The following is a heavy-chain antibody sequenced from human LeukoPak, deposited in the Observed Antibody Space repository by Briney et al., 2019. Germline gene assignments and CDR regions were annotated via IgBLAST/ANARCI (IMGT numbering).Heavy chain of an antibody. Sequence: GGSPRLSCAASGFTFSSCGMHWVRQTPGKGLEWVTSIRYDGSNKDYADSVKGRFTISRDTSKNTLYLQMNSLRPEDTGVYYCAKGAAARRPPELGFWGQGTLVTVSS. D-gene: IGHD6-6*01. V-gene: IGHV3-30*02. CDR1: GFTFSSCG. J-gene: IGHJ4*02. CDR2: IRYDGSNK. CDR3: AKGAAARRPPELGF.